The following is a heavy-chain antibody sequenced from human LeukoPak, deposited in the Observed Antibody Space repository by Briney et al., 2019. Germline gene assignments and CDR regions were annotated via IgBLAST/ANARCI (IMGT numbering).Heavy chain of an antibody. Sequence: GGSLRLSCAASGFIFNKYDMSWVRQAPGKGLAWVSSISASGSRTYYADSVKGRFTISRDNSKNTLYLQMNSLRVDDTAVYYCARYTDNQGVFSIWGQGTTVTVSS. CDR1: GFIFNKYD. J-gene: IGHJ3*02. CDR2: ISASGSRT. D-gene: IGHD5-12*01. CDR3: ARYTDNQGVFSI. V-gene: IGHV3-23*01.